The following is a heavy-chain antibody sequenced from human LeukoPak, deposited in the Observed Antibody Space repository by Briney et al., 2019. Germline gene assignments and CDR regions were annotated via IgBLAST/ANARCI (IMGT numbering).Heavy chain of an antibody. V-gene: IGHV1-46*01. CDR2: INPSGDTT. J-gene: IGHJ4*02. CDR1: GYTFSIPY. Sequence: AASVKVSCKASGYTFSIPYIHWVRQAPGQGLEWMGIINPSGDTTNYAQKFQGRVTMTRDTSTSTVYMEVSSLRSEDTAVYYCATDRRSLDSWGQGTLVTVSS. CDR3: ATDRRSLDS.